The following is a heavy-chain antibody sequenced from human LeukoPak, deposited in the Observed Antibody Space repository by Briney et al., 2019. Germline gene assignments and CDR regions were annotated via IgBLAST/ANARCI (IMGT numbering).Heavy chain of an antibody. CDR2: ISAYNGNT. Sequence: ASVKVSCKASGYTFTSYGISWVRQAPGQGLEWMGWISAYNGNTNYAQKLQGRVTMTRDTSISTAYMELSRLRSDDTAVYYCARGVFYYYYMDVWGKGTTVTVSS. V-gene: IGHV1-18*01. CDR3: ARGVFYYYYMDV. CDR1: GYTFTSYG. J-gene: IGHJ6*03. D-gene: IGHD2-8*01.